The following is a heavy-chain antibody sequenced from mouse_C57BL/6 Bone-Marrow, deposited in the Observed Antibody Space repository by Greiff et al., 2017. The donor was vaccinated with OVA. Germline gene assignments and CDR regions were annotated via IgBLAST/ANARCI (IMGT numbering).Heavy chain of an antibody. CDR1: GYTFTNYW. Sequence: QVQLQQSGAELVRPGTSVKMSCKASGYTFTNYWIGWAKQRPGHGLEWIGDIYPGGGYTNYNEKFKGKATLTADKSSSTAYMQFSSLTSEDSAIYYGARWRDYGSSYWWYFDVWGTGTTVTVSS. V-gene: IGHV1-63*01. CDR2: IYPGGGYT. D-gene: IGHD1-1*01. J-gene: IGHJ1*03. CDR3: ARWRDYGSSYWWYFDV.